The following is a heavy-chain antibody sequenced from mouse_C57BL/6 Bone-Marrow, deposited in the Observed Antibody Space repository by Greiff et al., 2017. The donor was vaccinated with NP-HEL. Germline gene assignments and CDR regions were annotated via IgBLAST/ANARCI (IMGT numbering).Heavy chain of an antibody. V-gene: IGHV1-7*01. CDR3: AAWAFAY. CDR2: INPSSGYT. CDR1: GYTFTSYW. Sequence: QVQLQQSGAELANPGASAKLSCKASGYTFTSYWMHWVKQRPGQGLEWIGYINPSSGYTKYNQKFKDKATLTAAKSSSTAYIQMSSLTYEDSAVYYCAAWAFAYWGQGTLVTVST. J-gene: IGHJ3*01.